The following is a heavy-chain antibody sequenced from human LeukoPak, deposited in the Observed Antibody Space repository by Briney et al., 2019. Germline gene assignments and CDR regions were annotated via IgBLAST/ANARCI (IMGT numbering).Heavy chain of an antibody. D-gene: IGHD1-26*01. CDR3: ARDVGGSLDY. J-gene: IGHJ4*01. CDR2: IKQDGSDK. Sequence: GGSLRPSCAASGFTFSNYWMAWVRQAPGKGLEWVANIKQDGSDKNFVDSVKGRFTISRDNAENSLYLQLNSLRAEDTAVYYCARDVGGSLDYWGHGTLVTVSS. CDR1: GFTFSNYW. V-gene: IGHV3-7*03.